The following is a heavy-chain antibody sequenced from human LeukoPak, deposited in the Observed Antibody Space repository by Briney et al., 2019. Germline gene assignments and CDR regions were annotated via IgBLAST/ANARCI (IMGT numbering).Heavy chain of an antibody. Sequence: GESLKISCKGSGYSFTSYWISWVRQMSGKGLEWMGRIDPSDSYTNYSPSFQGHVTTSADKSISTAYLQWSSLKASDTAMYYCARKSNPDYDILTGYYNDPAFDPWGQGTLVTVSS. D-gene: IGHD3-9*01. J-gene: IGHJ5*02. CDR2: IDPSDSYT. CDR1: GYSFTSYW. V-gene: IGHV5-10-1*01. CDR3: ARKSNPDYDILTGYYNDPAFDP.